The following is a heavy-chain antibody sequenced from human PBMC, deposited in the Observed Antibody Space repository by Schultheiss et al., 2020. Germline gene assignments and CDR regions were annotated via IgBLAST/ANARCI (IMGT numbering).Heavy chain of an antibody. V-gene: IGHV5-51*01. J-gene: IGHJ4*02. CDR3: ARNVRWVTMVRGGLDF. CDR1: GYSFTSYW. D-gene: IGHD3-10*01. CDR2: IYPGDSDT. Sequence: GESLKISCKGSGYSFTSYWIGWVRQMPGKGLEWMGIIYPGDSDTRYSPSFQGQVTISADKSISTAYLQWSSLKASDTAVYYCARNVRWVTMVRGGLDFWAQGTLVTVSS.